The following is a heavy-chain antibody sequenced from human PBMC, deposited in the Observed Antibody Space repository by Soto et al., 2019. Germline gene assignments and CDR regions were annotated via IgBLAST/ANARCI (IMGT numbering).Heavy chain of an antibody. D-gene: IGHD5-18*01. J-gene: IGHJ4*02. Sequence: GGSLRLSCVGSGFTFSSYWMHWVRQVPGKGPVWVSRINSAGSASSYVDFVKGRFTVSRDNAKNTLYLEMNSLSAEDTAVYYCATGGYSYGWGYWGQGTLVTVSS. V-gene: IGHV3-74*01. CDR3: ATGGYSYGWGY. CDR1: GFTFSSYW. CDR2: INSAGSAS.